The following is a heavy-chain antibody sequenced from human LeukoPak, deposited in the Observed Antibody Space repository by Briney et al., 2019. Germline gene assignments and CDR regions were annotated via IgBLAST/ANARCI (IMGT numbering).Heavy chain of an antibody. J-gene: IGHJ4*02. D-gene: IGHD5-18*01. CDR2: ISYDGSNK. CDR1: GFTFSSYA. Sequence: GRSGRLSCAASGFTFSSYAMHCVRQAPGKGLEWVAVISYDGSNKYYADSVKGRFTISRDNAKNSLYLQMNSLRAEDTAVYYCARGGYSYGNGGDYWGQGTLVTVSS. V-gene: IGHV3-30-3*01. CDR3: ARGGYSYGNGGDY.